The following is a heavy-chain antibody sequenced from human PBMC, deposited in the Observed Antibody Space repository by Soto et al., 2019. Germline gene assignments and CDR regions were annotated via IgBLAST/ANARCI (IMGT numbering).Heavy chain of an antibody. CDR1: GFTFSIYA. CDR2: ISYSGSST. CDR3: AKCAGDTATSCYRGIDY. D-gene: IGHD2-2*02. V-gene: IGHV3-23*01. Sequence: PRGALKISCAVSGFTFSIYAMSWVRQAPGKGLEWVSGISYSGSSTYYADSVKGRFTISRDNSKNTLYLQMNSLRGEDTAIYYCAKCAGDTATSCYRGIDYWGRGTLVTVSS. J-gene: IGHJ4*02.